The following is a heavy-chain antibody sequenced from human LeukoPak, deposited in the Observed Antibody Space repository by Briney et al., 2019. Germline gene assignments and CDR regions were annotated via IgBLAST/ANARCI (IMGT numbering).Heavy chain of an antibody. CDR1: GGSISSYY. V-gene: IGHV4-4*09. CDR3: ARTTYYYDSSGYNWFDP. Sequence: SETLSLTCTVSGGSISSYYWSWIRQPPGKGLEWIGYIYTSGSTNYNPSLKSRVTISVDTSKNQFSLKLSSVTAADTAVYYCARTTYYYDSSGYNWFDPWGQGTLVTVSS. CDR2: IYTSGST. J-gene: IGHJ5*02. D-gene: IGHD3-22*01.